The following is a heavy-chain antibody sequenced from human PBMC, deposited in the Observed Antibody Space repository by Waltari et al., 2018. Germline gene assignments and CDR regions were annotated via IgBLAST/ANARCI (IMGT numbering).Heavy chain of an antibody. CDR3: ARGNGYCGGDCYSGAVDY. J-gene: IGHJ4*02. V-gene: IGHV4-34*01. Sequence: QVQLQQWGAGLLKPSETLSLTCAVYGGSFSGYYWSWIRQPPGKGLEWIGEINHSGSTNHNPSLKSRVTISVDTSKNQFSLKLSSVTAADTAVYYCARGNGYCGGDCYSGAVDYWGQGTLVTVSS. D-gene: IGHD2-21*01. CDR1: GGSFSGYY. CDR2: INHSGST.